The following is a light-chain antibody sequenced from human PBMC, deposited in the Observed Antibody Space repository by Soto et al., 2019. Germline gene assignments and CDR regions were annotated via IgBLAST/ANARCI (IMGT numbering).Light chain of an antibody. J-gene: IGKJ1*01. Sequence: MTQSPATLSASVGDRVTITCRASQSIGTYLHWYQQKEGRAPALLVYASSNLQSGVPSRFSGSGSATDFTLAIKSLQPEDVATYYCQQGYSSPWTFGQGTKV. V-gene: IGKV1-39*01. CDR3: QQGYSSPWT. CDR1: QSIGTY. CDR2: ASS.